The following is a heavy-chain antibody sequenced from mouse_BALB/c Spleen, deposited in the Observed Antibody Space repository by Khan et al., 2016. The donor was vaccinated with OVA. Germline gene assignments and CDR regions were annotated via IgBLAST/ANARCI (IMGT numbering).Heavy chain of an antibody. CDR2: ISYSGNT. J-gene: IGHJ2*01. V-gene: IGHV3-2*02. CDR1: GYSITSDYA. CDR3: ARVYGGDFDY. Sequence: VQLQESGPGLVKPSQSLSLTCTVTGYSITSDYAWNWIRQFPGNKLEWMGFISYSGNTKYNPSLKSRISMTRDTSKNQFFLQLNSVTPEDTAIYYCARVYGGDFDYGGQGTTLIVSS. D-gene: IGHD2-10*02.